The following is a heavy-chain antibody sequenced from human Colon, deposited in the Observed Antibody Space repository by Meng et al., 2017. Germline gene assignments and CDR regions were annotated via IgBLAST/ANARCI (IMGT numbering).Heavy chain of an antibody. CDR1: GITFSTYS. Sequence: GGSLRLSCAVSGITFSTYSMHWVRQAPGKGLEWVASISSSSTYRYYEDSVKGRFIISRDNAKKSLYLQLSSLRGEDTAVYYCARDSSAGRDYYDGMDVWGQGTTVTVSS. V-gene: IGHV3-21*01. D-gene: IGHD6-6*01. CDR3: ARDSSAGRDYYDGMDV. CDR2: ISSSSTYR. J-gene: IGHJ6*02.